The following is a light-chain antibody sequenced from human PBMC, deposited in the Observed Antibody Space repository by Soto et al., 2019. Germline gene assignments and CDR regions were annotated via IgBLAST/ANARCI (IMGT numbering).Light chain of an antibody. J-gene: IGLJ2*01. CDR2: EVT. V-gene: IGLV2-14*01. CDR3: SSYTTGNTLVG. Sequence: QSALTQPASMSGSPGQPITISCTGTSSDVGGYNYVSWYQQHPGKAPRIVIYEVTNRPSGVSNRFSASKSANTASLTISGLQAEDEADYYCSSYTTGNTLVGFGGGTTVTVL. CDR1: SSDVGGYNY.